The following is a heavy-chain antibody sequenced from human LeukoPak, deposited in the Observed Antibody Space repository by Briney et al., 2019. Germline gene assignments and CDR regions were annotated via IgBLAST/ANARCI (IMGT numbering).Heavy chain of an antibody. Sequence: GGSLRLSCAASGFTFSSYAMSWVRQAPGKGLEWVSYISSSGSTIYYADSVKGRFTISRDNAKNSLYLQMNSLRAEDTAVYYCARGFITMIVVVKGGAFDVWGQGTMVTVSS. D-gene: IGHD3-22*01. CDR3: ARGFITMIVVVKGGAFDV. CDR2: ISSSGSTI. CDR1: GFTFSSYA. J-gene: IGHJ3*01. V-gene: IGHV3-48*03.